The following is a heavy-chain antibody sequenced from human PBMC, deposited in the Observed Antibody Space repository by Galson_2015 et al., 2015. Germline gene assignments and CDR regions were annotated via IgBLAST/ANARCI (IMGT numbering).Heavy chain of an antibody. CDR3: ARAPGGYDSLAFEY. CDR2: IHHSGST. J-gene: IGHJ4*02. CDR1: GYSISNGYH. Sequence: SETLSLTCTVSGYSISNGYHWGWIRQPPGKGLEWIGNIHHSGSTYYNPSLKSRLTMSIDTSKNQFSLRLKSVIAADTAVYYCARAPGGYDSLAFEYWGQGALVTVSS. V-gene: IGHV4-38-2*02. D-gene: IGHD5-12*01.